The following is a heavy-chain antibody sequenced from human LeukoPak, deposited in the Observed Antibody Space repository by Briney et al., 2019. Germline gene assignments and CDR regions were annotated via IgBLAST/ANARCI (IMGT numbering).Heavy chain of an antibody. D-gene: IGHD3-10*01. Sequence: WMNPNSGNTGYAQKFQGRVTMTRNTSISTAYMELSSLRSEDTAVYYCARDTMVRGVNWFDPWGQGTLVTVSS. CDR3: ARDTMVRGVNWFDP. J-gene: IGHJ5*02. CDR2: MNPNSGNT. V-gene: IGHV1-8*01.